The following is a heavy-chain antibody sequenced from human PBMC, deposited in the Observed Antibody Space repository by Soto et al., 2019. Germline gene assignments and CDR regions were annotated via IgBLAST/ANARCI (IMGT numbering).Heavy chain of an antibody. Sequence: SETLSLTCTVSGGSISSYYWSWIRQPPGKGLEWIGYIYYSGSTNYNPSLKSRVTISVDTSKNQFSLKLSSVTAADTAVYYCARVTTVSNWFDPWGQGTLVTVSS. CDR1: GGSISSYY. V-gene: IGHV4-59*01. CDR3: ARVTTVSNWFDP. D-gene: IGHD4-17*01. J-gene: IGHJ5*02. CDR2: IYYSGST.